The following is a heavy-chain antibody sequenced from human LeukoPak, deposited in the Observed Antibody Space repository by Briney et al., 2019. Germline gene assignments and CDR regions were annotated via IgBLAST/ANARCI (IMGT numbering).Heavy chain of an antibody. CDR3: ARDEAVMTTVLSDAFDI. J-gene: IGHJ3*02. D-gene: IGHD4-17*01. CDR1: GFTFSSYG. Sequence: GSLRLSCAASGFTFSSYGMHWVRQAPGKGLEWVALIWYDGSKKFYTDSVKGRFTISRDNSKNTLYLQMNSLRAEDTAVYYCARDEAVMTTVLSDAFDIWGQGTMVTVSS. V-gene: IGHV3-33*01. CDR2: IWYDGSKK.